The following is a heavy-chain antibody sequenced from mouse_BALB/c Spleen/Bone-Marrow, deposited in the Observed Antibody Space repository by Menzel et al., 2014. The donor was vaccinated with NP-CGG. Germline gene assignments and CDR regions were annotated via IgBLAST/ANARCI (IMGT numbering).Heavy chain of an antibody. Sequence: EVKLVESGSGLVKPSQSLSLTCSVTGHSITSDYYWNWIRQFPGNKLEWMGYISHDGTNNYNPSLKNRFSITRDTSKNQFFLKLNSVTTEDTATYYCSSYNYYGMDYWGQGTSVTVSS. CDR2: ISHDGTN. V-gene: IGHV3-6*02. CDR1: GHSITSDYY. CDR3: SSYNYYGMDY. J-gene: IGHJ4*01.